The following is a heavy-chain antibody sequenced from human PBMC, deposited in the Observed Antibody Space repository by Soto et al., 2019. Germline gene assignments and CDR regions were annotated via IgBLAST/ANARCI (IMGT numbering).Heavy chain of an antibody. Sequence: GSLRLSCAASGFTFSSYAMSWVRQAPGKGLEWIGSVHYTGSTYYNPSLKSRVTMSVDSSKNHLSLKVSSVTAADTAVYYCARHLYSGESSGYYGYWGQGALVTVSS. CDR2: VHYTGST. J-gene: IGHJ4*02. V-gene: IGHV4-39*01. CDR3: ARHLYSGESSGYYGY. CDR1: GFTFSSYA. D-gene: IGHD3-22*01.